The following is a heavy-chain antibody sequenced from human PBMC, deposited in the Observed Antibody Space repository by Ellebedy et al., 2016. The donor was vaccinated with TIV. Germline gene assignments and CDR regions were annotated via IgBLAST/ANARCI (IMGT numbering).Heavy chain of an antibody. CDR3: AMYYYGSGSYAFDI. Sequence: ASVKVSXXASGYTFTSYYMHWVRQAPGQGLEWMGIINPSGGSTSYAQKFQGRVTMTRDTSTSTAYMELRSLRSDDTAVYYCAMYYYGSGSYAFDIWGQGTMVTVSS. D-gene: IGHD3-10*01. CDR1: GYTFTSYY. V-gene: IGHV1-46*01. CDR2: INPSGGST. J-gene: IGHJ3*02.